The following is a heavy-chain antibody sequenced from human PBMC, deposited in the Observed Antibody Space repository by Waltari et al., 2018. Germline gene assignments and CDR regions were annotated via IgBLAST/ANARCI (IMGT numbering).Heavy chain of an antibody. CDR2: VKQEGSEK. CDR3: ARANYYYYYGMDV. V-gene: IGHV3-7*01. J-gene: IGHJ6*02. CDR1: GFTFSRYW. Sequence: EVQLVESGGGLVQPGGSLRLSCAASGFTFSRYWMNWVRQAPGEWLEWVANVKQEGSEKYYVYSVKCRFTISRDNAKNSLYLQMNSLRAEDTAVYYCARANYYYYYGMDVWGQGTTVTVSS.